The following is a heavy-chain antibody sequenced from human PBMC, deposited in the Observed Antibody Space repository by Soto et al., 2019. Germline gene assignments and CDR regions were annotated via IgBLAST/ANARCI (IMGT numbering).Heavy chain of an antibody. V-gene: IGHV3-23*01. J-gene: IGHJ4*02. CDR2: ISGSGDAT. CDR1: GFTFSSFV. Sequence: EVQLLESGGGLVHPGGSLRLSCAASGFTFSSFVMSWVRQAPGKGLEWVSAISGSGDATSYADSVKGRFTISRDNSKNTLYLQMNSLRAEDTAVYYCAKDDGWNYVGVYWGQGTLVTVSS. D-gene: IGHD1-7*01. CDR3: AKDDGWNYVGVY.